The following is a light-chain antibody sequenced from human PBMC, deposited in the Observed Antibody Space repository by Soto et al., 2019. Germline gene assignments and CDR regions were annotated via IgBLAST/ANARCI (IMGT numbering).Light chain of an antibody. J-gene: IGKJ1*01. V-gene: IGKV1D-12*01. CDR2: AAS. Sequence: DLQMTQSPSSVSASVGDRVTITCRASKAISTWLAWYQQKPGKAPKLLIYAASNLQTGVPSRFSGSGSGTDFTLTISSLQPEDFATYYCQQANSLPRTFGQGNKVEIK. CDR1: KAISTW. CDR3: QQANSLPRT.